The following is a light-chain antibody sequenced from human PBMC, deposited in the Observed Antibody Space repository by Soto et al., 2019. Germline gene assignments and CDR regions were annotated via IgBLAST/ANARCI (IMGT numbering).Light chain of an antibody. J-gene: IGLJ1*01. Sequence: QSVLTQPPSVSGTPGQRVTIPCTGNGNDIGAYDYVSWYQQHPGKAPRLLIHGVRNRPPGISSRFSGFKSGLTASLTISGLQAEDEADYYCSSFTTSRLYVFGPGTKVTVL. V-gene: IGLV2-14*01. CDR2: GVR. CDR1: GNDIGAYDY. CDR3: SSFTTSRLYV.